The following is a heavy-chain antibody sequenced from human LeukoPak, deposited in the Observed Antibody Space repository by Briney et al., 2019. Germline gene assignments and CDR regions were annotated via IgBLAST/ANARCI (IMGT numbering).Heavy chain of an antibody. Sequence: SETLSLTCTVSGGSISSYYWSWIRQPPGKGLEWIGYIYTSGSTNYNPSLKSRVTISVDTSKNQFSLKLSSVTAADTAVYYCARAPRGESDAASGFYGVDAWGQGTTVTVSS. D-gene: IGHD6-19*01. CDR2: IYTSGST. J-gene: IGHJ6*02. V-gene: IGHV4-4*09. CDR1: GGSISSYY. CDR3: ARAPRGESDAASGFYGVDA.